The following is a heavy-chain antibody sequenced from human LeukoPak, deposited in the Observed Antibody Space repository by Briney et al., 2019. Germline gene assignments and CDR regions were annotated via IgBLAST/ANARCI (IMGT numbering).Heavy chain of an antibody. V-gene: IGHV3-21*01. J-gene: IGHJ3*02. Sequence: PGGSLRLSCAASGFTFSTYSMNWVRQAPGKGLEWVSSISSRSSHISYADSVKGRFTIPRDNAKNSLYLQMNSLRAEDTAVYYCARDRLGGVGDAFDIWGQGTMVTVSS. D-gene: IGHD3-10*01. CDR3: ARDRLGGVGDAFDI. CDR2: ISSRSSHI. CDR1: GFTFSTYS.